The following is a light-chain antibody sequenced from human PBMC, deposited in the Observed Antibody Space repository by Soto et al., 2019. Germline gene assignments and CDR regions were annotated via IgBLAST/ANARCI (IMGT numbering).Light chain of an antibody. CDR1: SSNIGAGYD. CDR3: QPYDSSLSGFYV. V-gene: IGLV1-40*01. J-gene: IGLJ1*01. Sequence: QSVLTQPPSVSGAPGQRVTISCTGSSSNIGAGYDVHWYQQLPGTALKLLIYGNSNRPSGVPDRFSGSKSGTSASLAITGLQAEDEADYYCQPYDSSLSGFYVFGTGTKVTVL. CDR2: GNS.